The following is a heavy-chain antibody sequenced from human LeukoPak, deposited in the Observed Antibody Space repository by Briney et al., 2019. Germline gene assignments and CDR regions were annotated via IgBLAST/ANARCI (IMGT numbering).Heavy chain of an antibody. CDR3: ARAATFLYCSSTSCYTDY. Sequence: ASVKVTCKASGYTFTGYYMHWVRQAPGQGLEWMGWINPNSGGTNYAQKFQGRVTMTRDTSISTAYMELSRLRSDDTAVYYCARAATFLYCSSTSCYTDYWGQGTLVTVSS. CDR1: GYTFTGYY. V-gene: IGHV1-2*02. CDR2: INPNSGGT. D-gene: IGHD2-2*02. J-gene: IGHJ4*02.